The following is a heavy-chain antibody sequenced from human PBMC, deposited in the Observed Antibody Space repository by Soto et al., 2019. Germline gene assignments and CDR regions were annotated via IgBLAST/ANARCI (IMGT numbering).Heavy chain of an antibody. CDR1: GGPFSSYA. CDR3: VRVGGQLWNLIDN. CDR2: IIPKIGTA. D-gene: IGHD3-16*01. V-gene: IGHV1-69*01. Sequence: QVHLEQSGAEVKRPGSSVQVACKTSGGPFSSYAISWVRQAPGQGLEWVGGIIPKIGTATYAQKFQDRVRITADLSTNSVYMDMTNLKSDDTAVFYFVRVGGQLWNLIDNWCQGALVTVSS. J-gene: IGHJ4*01.